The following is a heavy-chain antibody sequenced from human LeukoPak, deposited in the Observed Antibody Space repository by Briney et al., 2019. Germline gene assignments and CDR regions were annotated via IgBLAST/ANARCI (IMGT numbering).Heavy chain of an antibody. CDR3: ARPYLTVAAGGVLYYYYGMDV. Sequence: GGSLSLSCAPSVFTFSSYAMSWVRPAPGGGGEWVSAICGSGGSTHYADAVKGGLTISRDNSKNTLYLPINSRRGEDTAVYYCARPYLTVAAGGVLYYYYGMDVWGQGTTVTVSS. J-gene: IGHJ6*02. D-gene: IGHD6-13*01. V-gene: IGHV3-23*01. CDR2: ICGSGGST. CDR1: VFTFSSYA.